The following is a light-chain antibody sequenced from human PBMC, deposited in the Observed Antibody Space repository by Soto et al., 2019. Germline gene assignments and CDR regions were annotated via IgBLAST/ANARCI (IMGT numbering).Light chain of an antibody. J-gene: IGKJ4*01. CDR3: QRRTDWPT. V-gene: IGKV3-11*01. CDR1: QSVSHF. CDR2: DTS. Sequence: EIVLTQSPGTLSLSPGESATLSCRASQSVSHFLAWYQQKPGQAPRLLIYDTSSRATGIPGRFSGSGSGTDYTLTIDSLEPEHSAVYYCQRRTDWPTFGGGPKVEI.